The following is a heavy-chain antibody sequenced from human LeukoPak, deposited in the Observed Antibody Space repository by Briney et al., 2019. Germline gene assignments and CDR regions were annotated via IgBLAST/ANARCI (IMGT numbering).Heavy chain of an antibody. Sequence: SVKVSCKASGGTFSSYAISWVRQAPGQGLEWMGGIIPIFGTANYAQKFQGRVTITTDESTSTAYMELSSLRSEDTAVYYCARVGYSSTSCLGAFDIWGQGTMVTVSS. CDR1: GGTFSSYA. CDR2: IIPIFGTA. V-gene: IGHV1-69*05. CDR3: ARVGYSSTSCLGAFDI. J-gene: IGHJ3*02. D-gene: IGHD2-2*01.